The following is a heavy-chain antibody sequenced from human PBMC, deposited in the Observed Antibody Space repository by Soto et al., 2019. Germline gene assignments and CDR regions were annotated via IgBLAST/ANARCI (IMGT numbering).Heavy chain of an antibody. D-gene: IGHD3-22*01. CDR1: GDSVSSNSAA. CDR3: AREAFGFYDSSGYPLAYYFDY. V-gene: IGHV6-1*01. Sequence: SPTLSLTCAISGDSVSSNSAAWNWIRQSPSRGLEWLGRTYYRSKWYNDYAVTVKSRITINPDTSKNQFSLQLNSVTPEDTAVYYCAREAFGFYDSSGYPLAYYFDYWGQGTLVTVSS. J-gene: IGHJ4*02. CDR2: TYYRSKWYN.